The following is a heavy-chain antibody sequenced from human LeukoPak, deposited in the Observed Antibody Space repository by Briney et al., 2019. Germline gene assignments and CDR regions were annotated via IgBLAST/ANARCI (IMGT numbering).Heavy chain of an antibody. Sequence: PGWSLRLSCAASGFTFSSYGMHWVRQAPGKGLEWVAVIWYDGSNKYYADSVKGRFTISRDNSKNTLYLQMNSLRAEDTAVYYCARDFSPDLYYYDSSGYDYWGQGTLVTVSS. J-gene: IGHJ4*02. CDR3: ARDFSPDLYYYDSSGYDY. D-gene: IGHD3-22*01. CDR1: GFTFSSYG. CDR2: IWYDGSNK. V-gene: IGHV3-33*01.